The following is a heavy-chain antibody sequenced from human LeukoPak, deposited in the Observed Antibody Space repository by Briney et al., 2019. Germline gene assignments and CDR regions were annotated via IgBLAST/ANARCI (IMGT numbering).Heavy chain of an antibody. Sequence: PGGSLRLSCAASGFTFSDYYMSWIRQAPGKGLEWVSYISSSGSTIYYADSAKGRFTISRDNAKNSLYLQMNSLRAEDTAVYYCARSSHDYSNYGYYYYYMDVWGKGTTVTVSS. J-gene: IGHJ6*03. CDR2: ISSSGSTI. CDR3: ARSSHDYSNYGYYYYYMDV. CDR1: GFTFSDYY. D-gene: IGHD4-11*01. V-gene: IGHV3-11*01.